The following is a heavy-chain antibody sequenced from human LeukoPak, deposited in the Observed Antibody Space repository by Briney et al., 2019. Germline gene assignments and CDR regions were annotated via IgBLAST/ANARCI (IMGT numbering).Heavy chain of an antibody. D-gene: IGHD2-2*01. V-gene: IGHV4-39*06. CDR2: VSHSGAT. CDR3: ASRIVVSPTAIETWFDS. Sequence: SETLSLTCAVSGASVSSSTYFWGWIHQPPGEGPEWLGSVSHSGATYYNPSLKSRVTISLDTSKNQITLTVTSVTVADTALYFCASRIVVSPTAIETWFDSWGQGTLVTVS. CDR1: GASVSSSTYF. J-gene: IGHJ5*01.